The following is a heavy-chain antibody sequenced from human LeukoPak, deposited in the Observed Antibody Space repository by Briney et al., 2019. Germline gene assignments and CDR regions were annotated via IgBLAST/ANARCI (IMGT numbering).Heavy chain of an antibody. CDR1: GGSISSYY. CDR2: IYYSGST. CDR3: ARQYLYYFDY. V-gene: IGHV4-59*08. J-gene: IGHJ4*02. Sequence: SETLSLTCTVSGGSISSYYWSWIRQPPGKGPEWIGYIYYSGSTNYNPSLKSRVTISVDTSKNQFSLKLSSVAAADTAVYYCARQYLYYFDYWGQGTLVTVSS.